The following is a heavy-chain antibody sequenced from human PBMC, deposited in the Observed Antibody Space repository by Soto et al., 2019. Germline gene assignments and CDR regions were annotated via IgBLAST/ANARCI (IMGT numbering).Heavy chain of an antibody. CDR3: ARDRDWAFDY. CDR2: IFVSSSPI. V-gene: IGHV3-48*04. CDR1: GFTFSSYS. Sequence: CVASGFTFSSYSMVWVRQAPGKGLEWVSYIFVSSSPIYYADSVKGRFTVSRDNAQNSVFLLMNSLRAEDTAVYYCARDRDWAFDYWGRGTLVTSPQ. J-gene: IGHJ4*02. D-gene: IGHD3-9*01.